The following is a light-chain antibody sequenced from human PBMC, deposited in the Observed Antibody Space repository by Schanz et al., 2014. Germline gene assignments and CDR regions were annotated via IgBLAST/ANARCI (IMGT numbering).Light chain of an antibody. CDR3: SSYAGSSRV. CDR2: DVS. V-gene: IGLV2-14*02. Sequence: QSALTQPASVSGSPGQSITISCTGTSSDVGSYNLVSWYQQHPGKAPKLMIYDVSNRPSGISNRFSGSKSGNTASLTISGLQAEDEADYYCSSYAGSSRVFGGGTKLTVL. CDR1: SSDVGSYNL. J-gene: IGLJ3*02.